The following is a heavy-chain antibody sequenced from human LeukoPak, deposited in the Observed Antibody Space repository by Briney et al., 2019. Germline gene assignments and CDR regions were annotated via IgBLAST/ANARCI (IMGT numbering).Heavy chain of an antibody. D-gene: IGHD3-3*01. Sequence: PSETLSLTCTVSGGSISSSSYYWGWIRQPPGKGLEWIGSIYYSGSTYYNPPLKSRVTISVDKSKNQFSLKLNSVTAADTAVYYCARGITIFGAPDAFDIWGQGTMVTVSS. V-gene: IGHV4-39*07. CDR2: IYYSGST. CDR1: GGSISSSSYY. J-gene: IGHJ3*02. CDR3: ARGITIFGAPDAFDI.